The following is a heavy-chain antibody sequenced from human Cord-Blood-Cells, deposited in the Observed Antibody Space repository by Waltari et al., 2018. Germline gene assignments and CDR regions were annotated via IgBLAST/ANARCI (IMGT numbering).Heavy chain of an antibody. D-gene: IGHD3-3*02. CDR2: IYYSGST. V-gene: IGHV4-39*01. Sequence: QLQLQESGPGLVKPSETLSLTCTVSGGSISSSSYYWGWIRQPPGKGLEWIGSIYYSGSTYYNPSLKSRVTISVDTSKNQFSLKRGSVTAADTAVYYCAGIFGVVINWFDPWGQGTLVTVSS. J-gene: IGHJ5*02. CDR3: AGIFGVVINWFDP. CDR1: GGSISSSSYY.